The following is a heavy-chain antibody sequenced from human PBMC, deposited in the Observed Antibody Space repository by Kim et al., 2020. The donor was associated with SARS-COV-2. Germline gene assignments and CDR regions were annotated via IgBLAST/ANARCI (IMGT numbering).Heavy chain of an antibody. CDR2: IAPGGSST. CDR3: AKNRDSRSRSGYFQS. CDR1: GFPFGTFT. D-gene: IGHD6-13*01. V-gene: IGHV3-23*01. J-gene: IGHJ1*01. Sequence: GGSLRLSCAASGFPFGTFTMSWVRQAPGKGLEWVSSIAPGGSSTYYADSVKGRFTNSRDNAKSTLFLHLKSLRVKDTAADDCAKNRDSRSRSGYFQSWG.